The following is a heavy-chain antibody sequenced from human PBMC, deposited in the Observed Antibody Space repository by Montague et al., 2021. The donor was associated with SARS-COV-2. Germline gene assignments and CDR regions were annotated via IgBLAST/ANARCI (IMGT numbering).Heavy chain of an antibody. CDR1: GGSFSGYY. CDR2: IIHSGST. D-gene: IGHD3-22*01. Sequence: SETLSLTCAVHGGSFSGYYWRWIRQPPGRGLEWIGEIIHSGSTNYNPSLKSRVSISVDASKNQFSLKLSSVTAADTAVYYCARGAPTIAMIVVVFTGAGWYFDLWGRGTLVTVSS. CDR3: ARGAPTIAMIVVVFTGAGWYFDL. J-gene: IGHJ2*01. V-gene: IGHV4-34*01.